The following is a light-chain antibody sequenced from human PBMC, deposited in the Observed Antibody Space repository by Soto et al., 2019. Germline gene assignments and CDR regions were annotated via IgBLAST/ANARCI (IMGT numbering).Light chain of an antibody. Sequence: DVVMTQSPLSLPVTLGQPASISCRSSESLVYSDGNTYLNWFQQRPGQSPRRLIYKVSNRDSGVPDRFSGSGSGTDFTLKISRVEPEDFAVYYCQYYGTSPKPFGQGTKVDIK. CDR1: ESLVYSDGNTY. CDR2: KVS. J-gene: IGKJ1*01. V-gene: IGKV2-30*01. CDR3: QYYGTSPKP.